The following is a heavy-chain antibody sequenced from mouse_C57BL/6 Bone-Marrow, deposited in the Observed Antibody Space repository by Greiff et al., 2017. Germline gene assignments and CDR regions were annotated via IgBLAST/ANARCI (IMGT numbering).Heavy chain of an antibody. CDR3: APTVVDWYFDV. CDR1: GYTFTSYW. D-gene: IGHD1-1*01. J-gene: IGHJ1*03. V-gene: IGHV1-52*01. CDR2: IDPSDSET. Sequence: VQLQQPGAELVRPGSSVKLSCKASGYTFTSYWMHWVKQRPIQGLEWIGNIDPSDSETHYNQKFKDKATLTVDKSSSTADMQLSSLTSEDSAVYYCAPTVVDWYFDVWGTGTTVTVSS.